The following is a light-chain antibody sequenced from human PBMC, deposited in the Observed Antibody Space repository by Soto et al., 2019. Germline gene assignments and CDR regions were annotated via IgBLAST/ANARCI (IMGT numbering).Light chain of an antibody. Sequence: QSVLTQPPSVSAAPGQKVTISCSGSSSNIGNNYVSWYQQLPGTAPTLLIYENHKRPSGIPDRFSGSKSGTSAALGITGLQTGDEADYYCGTWDTSLTAGVFGGGTKVTVL. CDR1: SSNIGNNY. CDR2: ENH. V-gene: IGLV1-51*02. J-gene: IGLJ3*02. CDR3: GTWDTSLTAGV.